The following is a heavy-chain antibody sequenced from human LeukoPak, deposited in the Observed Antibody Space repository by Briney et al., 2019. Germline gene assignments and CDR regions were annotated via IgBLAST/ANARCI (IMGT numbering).Heavy chain of an antibody. CDR2: IRSSGNTI. CDR1: GFTFSSYS. V-gene: IGHV3-48*04. D-gene: IGHD2-15*01. J-gene: IGHJ5*02. Sequence: GSLRLSCAASGFTFSSYSMSWVRQAPGKGLEWVSYIRSSGNTIYYADSVKGRFTISRDNAKNSLYLQMNSLRAEDTAVYYCARDNGGYCSGGSCYSGWFDPWGQGTLVTVSS. CDR3: ARDNGGYCSGGSCYSGWFDP.